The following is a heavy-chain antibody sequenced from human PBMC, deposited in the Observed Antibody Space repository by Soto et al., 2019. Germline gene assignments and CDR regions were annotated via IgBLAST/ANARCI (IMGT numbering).Heavy chain of an antibody. CDR3: ARLGHPGH. Sequence: QVQVVQSGAEVKRPGSSVKVSCESSGDTFNSYVISWVRQAPGQGLEWMGGIIPIIRVTHYAQKFQGRVTISALSSTGTAYMDLSSLSPDDTAVYYCARLGHPGHWGPGTLVIVSS. CDR1: GDTFNSYV. CDR2: IIPIIRVT. V-gene: IGHV1-69*17. J-gene: IGHJ4*02.